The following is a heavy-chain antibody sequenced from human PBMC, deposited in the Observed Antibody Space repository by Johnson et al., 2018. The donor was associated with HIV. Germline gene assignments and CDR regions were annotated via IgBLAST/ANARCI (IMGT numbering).Heavy chain of an antibody. Sequence: EVQLVESGGALVQPGGSLRLSCEVSGFTISTFWMHWVRQVPGTGLMWVSRISGDGSSSSYADSVKGRFTISRDNAKNTLYLQLNSLRAEDTAVYYCATISVIPSRVNDAFDIWGQGTMVTVSS. D-gene: IGHD3-16*02. CDR2: ISGDGSSS. CDR3: ATISVIPSRVNDAFDI. CDR1: GFTISTFW. J-gene: IGHJ3*02. V-gene: IGHV3-74*02.